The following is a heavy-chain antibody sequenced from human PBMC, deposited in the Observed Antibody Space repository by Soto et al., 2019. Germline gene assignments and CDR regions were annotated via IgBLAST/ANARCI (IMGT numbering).Heavy chain of an antibody. J-gene: IGHJ5*02. Sequence: QVKLVQSGAEVKKPGSSVKVSCKAPGGTFSSYAISWVRQAPGQGLEWLGGIIPIFGTANYAQKFQGRVTINADESKSTAYIEMSSLRSEDTAVYYCSRDQRRVVAAARGRFDPWGPGTLVNGSS. CDR3: SRDQRRVVAAARGRFDP. CDR2: IIPIFGTA. CDR1: GGTFSSYA. D-gene: IGHD6-13*01. V-gene: IGHV1-69*01.